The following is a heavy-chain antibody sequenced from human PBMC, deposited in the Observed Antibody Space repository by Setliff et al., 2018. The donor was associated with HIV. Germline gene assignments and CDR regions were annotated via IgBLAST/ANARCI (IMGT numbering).Heavy chain of an antibody. CDR1: GFTFSNYA. CDR2: ISGGGDRT. V-gene: IGHV3-23*01. CDR3: AKELAASGLGYFDS. D-gene: IGHD3-22*01. J-gene: IGHJ4*02. Sequence: PGGSLRLSCAASGFTFSNYAMSWVRQAPGKGLEWVSAISGGGDRTYHADSVRGRFTISRDNSKNTVYLQMNSLRAEDTAEYYCAKELAASGLGYFDSWGRGILVTVSS.